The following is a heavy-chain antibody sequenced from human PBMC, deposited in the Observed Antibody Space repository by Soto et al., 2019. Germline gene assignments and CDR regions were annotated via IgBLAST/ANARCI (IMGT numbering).Heavy chain of an antibody. J-gene: IGHJ4*02. CDR1: GFTFTTYA. V-gene: IGHV3-23*01. Sequence: EVQLLESGGGLVQPGGSLRLSCAASGFTFTTYAMSWVRQAPGKGLEWVSGTSGSGGATHYTDSVKGRFTISRDNPKKSLYLQMNVLRAEYTAVYYCGIARITIFGVTQDFDYWGQGTLVTVSS. CDR2: TSGSGGAT. D-gene: IGHD3-3*01. CDR3: GIARITIFGVTQDFDY.